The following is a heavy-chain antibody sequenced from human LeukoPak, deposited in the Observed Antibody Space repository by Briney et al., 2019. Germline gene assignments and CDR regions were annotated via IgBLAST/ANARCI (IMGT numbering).Heavy chain of an antibody. CDR2: IYYSGST. CDR3: ARDTSSSSRGFDY. J-gene: IGHJ4*02. D-gene: IGHD6-6*01. CDR1: GGSISSSNYY. V-gene: IGHV4-39*07. Sequence: PSETLSLTCSVSGGSISSSNYYWGWIRQPPGKGLEWIGSIYYSGSTYYNPSLKSRVTISVDTSKNQFSLKLSSVTAADTAVYYCARDTSSSSRGFDYWGQGTLVTVSS.